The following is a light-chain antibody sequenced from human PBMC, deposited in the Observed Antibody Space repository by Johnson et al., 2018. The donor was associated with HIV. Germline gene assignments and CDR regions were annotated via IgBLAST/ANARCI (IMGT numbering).Light chain of an antibody. J-gene: IGLJ1*01. Sequence: QSVLTQPPSVSAAPGHQVTISCSGSSSNIANNYVSWYQQFPGTAPKLLIYDNNKRPSGISDRFSGSKSGTSATLGITGLQTGDEADFYCGTWDTSLSVYVFGTGTKVTVL. CDR1: SSNIANNY. CDR2: DNN. CDR3: GTWDTSLSVYV. V-gene: IGLV1-51*01.